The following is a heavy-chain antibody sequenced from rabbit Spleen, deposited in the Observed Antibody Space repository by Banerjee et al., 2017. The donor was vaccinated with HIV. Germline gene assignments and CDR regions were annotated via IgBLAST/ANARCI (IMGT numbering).Heavy chain of an antibody. V-gene: IGHV1S40*01. CDR1: GFSFSSTYW. J-gene: IGHJ6*01. CDR3: ARYGSSFSSYGMDL. CDR2: IYNGGSGNT. D-gene: IGHD8-1*01. Sequence: QSLEESGGDLVKPGASLTLTCTASGFSFSSTYWICWVRQAPGKGLEWIACIYNGGSGNTYYANWAKGQFTISKTSSTTVTLQVTSLTAADTATYFCARYGSSFSSYGMDLWGPGTLVTV.